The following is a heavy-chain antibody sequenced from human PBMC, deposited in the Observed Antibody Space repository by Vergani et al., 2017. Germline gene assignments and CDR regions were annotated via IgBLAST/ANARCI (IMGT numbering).Heavy chain of an antibody. CDR3: ARGSGSYYRDLAPPAQ. Sequence: EVQLVESGGGLVQPGGSLRLSCAASGFTFSSYDMHWVRQATGKGLEWVSYISSSSSTIYYADSVKGRFTISRDNAKNSLYLQMNSLRDEDTAVYYCARGSGSYYRDLAPPAQWGQGTLVTVSS. CDR1: GFTFSSYD. CDR2: ISSSSSTI. J-gene: IGHJ4*02. D-gene: IGHD3-10*01. V-gene: IGHV3-48*02.